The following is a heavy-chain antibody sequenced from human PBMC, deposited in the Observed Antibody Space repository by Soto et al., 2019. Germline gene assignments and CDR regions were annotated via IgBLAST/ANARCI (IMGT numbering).Heavy chain of an antibody. V-gene: IGHV3-23*01. J-gene: IGHJ6*02. CDR1: GFTFSSYA. CDR3: AKDLGSRARYYYYGMDV. CDR2: ISGSGGST. D-gene: IGHD6-25*01. Sequence: PGGSLRLSCAASGFTFSSYAMSWFRQAPGKGLEWVSAISGSGGSTYYADSVKGRFTISRDNSKNTLYLQMNSLRAEDTAVYYCAKDLGSRARYYYYGMDVWGQGTTVTVSS.